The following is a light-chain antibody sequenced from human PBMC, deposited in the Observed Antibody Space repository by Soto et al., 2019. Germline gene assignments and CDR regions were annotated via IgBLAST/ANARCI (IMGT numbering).Light chain of an antibody. CDR3: SSYAGSNNWV. CDR2: EVS. J-gene: IGLJ3*02. CDR1: SIDVGGYKY. Sequence: QSALTQPPSASGSPGQSVTISCTGTSIDVGGYKYVSWYQQHPGKAPKLMIYEVSKRPSGVPDRFSGSKSGNTASLTVSGLQAEYEADYYCSSYAGSNNWVFGGWTQLTV. V-gene: IGLV2-8*01.